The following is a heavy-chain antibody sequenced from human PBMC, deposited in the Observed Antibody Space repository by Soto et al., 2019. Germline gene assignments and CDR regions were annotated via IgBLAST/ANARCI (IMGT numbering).Heavy chain of an antibody. Sequence: PGGLLRLPCGASGFTFRRHVMNWVRPAPGEGVQWVSSISSSGSTTYYADSVKGRFTISRGNSKNTLYLQMNSLRADDTALYYCAKDECTTYTCRWGYFQLWGQGTLVTVSS. J-gene: IGHJ1*01. CDR3: AKDECTTYTCRWGYFQL. CDR1: GFTFRRHV. CDR2: ISSSGSTT. V-gene: IGHV3-23*01. D-gene: IGHD2-8*01.